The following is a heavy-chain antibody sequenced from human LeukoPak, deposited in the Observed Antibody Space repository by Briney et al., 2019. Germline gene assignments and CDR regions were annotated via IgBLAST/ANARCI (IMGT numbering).Heavy chain of an antibody. CDR3: ASIANSSLAVAHGTVVFQH. J-gene: IGHJ1*01. CDR1: GFTFSDYW. CDR2: INHSGST. D-gene: IGHD6-19*01. V-gene: IGHV4-34*01. Sequence: GSLRLSCAASGFTFSDYWMSWMRQPPGKGLEWIGEINHSGSTNYNPSLKSRVTISVDTSKNQFSLKLSSVTAADTAVYYCASIANSSLAVAHGTVVFQHWGQGTLVTVSS.